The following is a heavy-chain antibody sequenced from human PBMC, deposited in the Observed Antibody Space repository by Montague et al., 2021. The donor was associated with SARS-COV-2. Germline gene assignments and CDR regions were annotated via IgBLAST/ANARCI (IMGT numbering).Heavy chain of an antibody. CDR2: TNDSGRT. CDR3: ARGYYSGSGCYYYYGMDV. Sequence: SETLSLTCTVSGGSISSGGYYWSWIRQPPGRGLWWIGETNDSGRTNYNPSLKRRVTISVDTSKNQFSLRLSSVTAAEAAEHYSARGYYSGSGCYYYYGMDVWGQGTTVTVSS. V-gene: IGHV4-39*07. J-gene: IGHJ6*02. D-gene: IGHD2-15*01. CDR1: GGSISSGGYY.